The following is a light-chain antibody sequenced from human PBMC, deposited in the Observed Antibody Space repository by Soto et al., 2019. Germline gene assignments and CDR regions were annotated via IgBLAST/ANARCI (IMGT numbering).Light chain of an antibody. CDR3: QYYNTSSGFA. V-gene: IGKV3-20*01. Sequence: VLTQSPGTLSLSPGESATLSCRASQTVSSAYLAWYQQKPDQAPRLLIYGASSRVPIVPDRFSGSGSGADFNLAISRLEPEDFALYYCQYYNTSSGFAFGPGTRV. CDR2: GAS. J-gene: IGKJ3*01. CDR1: QTVSSAY.